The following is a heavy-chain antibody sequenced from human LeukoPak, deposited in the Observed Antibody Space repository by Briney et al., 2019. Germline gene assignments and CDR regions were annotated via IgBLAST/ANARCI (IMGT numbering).Heavy chain of an antibody. CDR1: GFTFDDYA. D-gene: IGHD6-13*01. V-gene: IGHV3-9*01. CDR3: AKGVAAAGTSGWFDP. Sequence: PGRSLRLSCAASGFTFDDYAMHWVRQAPGKGLEWVSGISWNSGSIGYADSVKGRFTISRDNAKNSLYLQMNSLRAEDTALYYCAKGVAAAGTSGWFDPWAKGTLATVS. CDR2: ISWNSGSI. J-gene: IGHJ5*02.